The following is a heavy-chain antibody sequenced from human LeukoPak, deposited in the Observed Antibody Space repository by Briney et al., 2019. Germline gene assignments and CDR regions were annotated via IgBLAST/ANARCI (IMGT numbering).Heavy chain of an antibody. J-gene: IGHJ6*03. D-gene: IGHD3-16*01. CDR2: ISTSGST. Sequence: SETLSLTCTVSGGSISSGNYYWSWIRQPAGKGLEWIGRISTSGSTNFNPSLKSRFTISLDTSKNQFSLKLSSVTAADTAVYYCARETSQKGAHYMDVWGKGTTVTISS. V-gene: IGHV4-61*02. CDR3: ARETSQKGAHYMDV. CDR1: GGSISSGNYY.